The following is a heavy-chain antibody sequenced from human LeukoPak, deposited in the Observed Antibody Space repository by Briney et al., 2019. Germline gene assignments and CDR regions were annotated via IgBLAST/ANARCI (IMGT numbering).Heavy chain of an antibody. CDR2: VASSGSS. J-gene: IGHJ5*02. Sequence: PSETLSLTCTVSGDSLNTYYWTWIRQTPGKELQWIGFVASSGSSNYNPSLKSRVSISIDTSKNQFSLALTSVTPAHTAVYYCARVVRGVVTSNWFDPWGQGTLVSVSS. CDR3: ARVVRGVVTSNWFDP. V-gene: IGHV4-59*01. CDR1: GDSLNTYY. D-gene: IGHD2-21*02.